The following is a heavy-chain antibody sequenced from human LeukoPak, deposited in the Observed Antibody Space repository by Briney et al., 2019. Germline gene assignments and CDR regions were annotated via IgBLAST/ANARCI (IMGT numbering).Heavy chain of an antibody. CDR3: AKAPRITMIAVDTF. V-gene: IGHV3-23*01. J-gene: IGHJ4*02. CDR1: GFTFTNYA. D-gene: IGHD3-22*01. Sequence: GGSLRLSCAASGFTFTNYAISWVRQAPGKGLEWVSAISSSAYTTYYADSVKGRFTISRDNSKNTLYLQMNSLRAEDTAIYYCAKAPRITMIAVDTFWGQGTLVTVSS. CDR2: ISSSAYTT.